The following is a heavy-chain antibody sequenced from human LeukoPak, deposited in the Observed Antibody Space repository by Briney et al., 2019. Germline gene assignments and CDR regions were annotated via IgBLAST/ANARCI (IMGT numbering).Heavy chain of an antibody. CDR2: INPTGSST. CDR3: ARTAARRFDY. Sequence: GASVKVSCKASGYTFPIYFMHWVRQAPGQGLEWMGIINPTGSSTTYAQKFQGRVTMTRDTSTSTVYMELSSLRSDDTAVYYCARTAARRFDYWGQGTLVTVSS. D-gene: IGHD6-6*01. J-gene: IGHJ4*02. CDR1: GYTFPIYF. V-gene: IGHV1-46*01.